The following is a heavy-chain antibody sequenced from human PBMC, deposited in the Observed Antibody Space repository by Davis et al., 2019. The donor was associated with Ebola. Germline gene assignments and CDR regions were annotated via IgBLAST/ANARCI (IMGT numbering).Heavy chain of an antibody. CDR1: GFTFSSYA. CDR2: IRDSDGRT. J-gene: IGHJ6*02. Sequence: GESLKLSCAASGFTFSSYAMSWVRQAPGKGLEWVSAIRDSDGRTYYAHSVKGRFTISRDNSENTLFLQMNSLRAEDTAVYYCDARPCRGNTCYTWGEDVWGQGTTVTVSS. V-gene: IGHV3-23*01. D-gene: IGHD2-15*01. CDR3: DARPCRGNTCYTWGEDV.